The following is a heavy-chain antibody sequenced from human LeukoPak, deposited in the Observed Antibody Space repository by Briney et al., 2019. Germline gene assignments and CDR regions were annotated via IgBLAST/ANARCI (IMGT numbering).Heavy chain of an antibody. CDR1: GGTFSSYA. D-gene: IGHD6-13*01. V-gene: IGHV1-69*06. J-gene: IGHJ4*02. CDR2: IIPIFGTA. CDR3: ARDAAAAGTLDFGY. Sequence: SVKVSCKASGGTFSSYAISWVRQAPGRGLEWMGGIIPIFGTANYAQKFQGRVTITADKSTSTAYMELSSLRSEDTAVYYCARDAAAAGTLDFGYWGQGTLVTVSS.